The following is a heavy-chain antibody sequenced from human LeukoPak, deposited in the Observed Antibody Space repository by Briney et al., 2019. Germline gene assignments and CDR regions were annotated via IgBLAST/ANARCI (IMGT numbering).Heavy chain of an antibody. J-gene: IGHJ4*02. V-gene: IGHV3-48*03. D-gene: IGHD3-22*01. CDR3: TRGISRGYSFDY. Sequence: GGSLRLSCAASGFTFSSYEMNWVRQAPGKGLEWVSYISGSSGAKYYAESVKGRFTISRDNAKNSLFLQMNSLRAEDTAVYYCTRGISRGYSFDYWGLGTLVTVSS. CDR1: GFTFSSYE. CDR2: ISGSSGAK.